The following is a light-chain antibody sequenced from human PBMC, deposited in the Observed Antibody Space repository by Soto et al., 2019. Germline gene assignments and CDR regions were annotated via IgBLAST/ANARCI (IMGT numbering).Light chain of an antibody. V-gene: IGLV2-14*01. CDR2: EVS. J-gene: IGLJ2*01. Sequence: QSALTQSASVSGSPGQSITISCTGTNNDIGGYNYVSWYQQHPGKAPKLMIFEVSNRPSGVSNRFSGSKSGSTASLTISGLQTEDEADYHCRSYTTSNTLVFGGGTKLTVL. CDR3: RSYTTSNTLV. CDR1: NNDIGGYNY.